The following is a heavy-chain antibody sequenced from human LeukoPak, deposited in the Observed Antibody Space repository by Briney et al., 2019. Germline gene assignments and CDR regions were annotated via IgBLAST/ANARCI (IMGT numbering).Heavy chain of an antibody. CDR3: ARVYETNGYLY. CDR1: GVTLSNYA. J-gene: IGHJ4*02. CDR2: ISSSGSGGNT. D-gene: IGHD3-22*01. V-gene: IGHV3-23*01. Sequence: PGGSLRLSCVASGVTLSNYAVSWARQAPGKGLEWVSGISSSGSGGNTYYADSVKGRFTISRDNAKNTVYLQMNSLRVEDMAVYYCARVYETNGYLYWGQGSLVTVSP.